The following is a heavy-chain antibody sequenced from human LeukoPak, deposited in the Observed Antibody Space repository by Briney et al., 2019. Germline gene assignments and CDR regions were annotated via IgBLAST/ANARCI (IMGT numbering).Heavy chain of an antibody. V-gene: IGHV3-23*01. CDR3: AADLGGPYDY. CDR1: GFTFSSYA. J-gene: IGHJ4*02. CDR2: ISGSGGST. D-gene: IGHD3-16*01. Sequence: GGSLRLSCAASGFTFSSYAVRWVRQAPGKGLEGVPVISGSGGSTYYADSVKGRFTISRDNSKNTMYLQMNSLRAEDTAVYYCAADLGGPYDYWGQGTLVTVSS.